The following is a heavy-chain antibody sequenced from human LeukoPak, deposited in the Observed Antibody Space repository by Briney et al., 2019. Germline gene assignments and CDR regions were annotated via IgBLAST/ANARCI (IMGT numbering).Heavy chain of an antibody. V-gene: IGHV3-23*01. CDR2: ISGSAAST. Sequence: AGGSLRLSCAASGFTFSTSAMSWVRQPPGKGLEWVSAISGSAASTYYADSVKGRFTISRDNSKNTLYLQMNSLRAEDTAVYYCAKADGGQWPSSYYYYYMDVWGKGTTVTVSS. CDR3: AKADGGQWPSSYYYYYMDV. D-gene: IGHD6-19*01. CDR1: GFTFSTSA. J-gene: IGHJ6*03.